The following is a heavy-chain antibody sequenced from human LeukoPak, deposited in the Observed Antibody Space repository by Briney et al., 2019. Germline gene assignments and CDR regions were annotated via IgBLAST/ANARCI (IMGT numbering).Heavy chain of an antibody. CDR2: IRGSGGST. CDR3: AKEGLTAPGIAVAGGGYFDY. CDR1: GFTFSSYA. V-gene: IGHV3-23*01. J-gene: IGHJ4*02. Sequence: GGSLRLSCAASGFTFSSYAMSWVRQAPGKGLEWVSAIRGSGGSTYYADSVKGRFTISRDNSKNTLYLQMNSLRAEDTAVYYCAKEGLTAPGIAVAGGGYFDYWGQGTLVTVSS. D-gene: IGHD6-19*01.